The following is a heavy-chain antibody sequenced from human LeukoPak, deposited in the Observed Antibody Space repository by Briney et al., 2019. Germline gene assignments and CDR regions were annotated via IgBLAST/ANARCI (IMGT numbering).Heavy chain of an antibody. D-gene: IGHD1-1*01. V-gene: IGHV4-4*02. J-gene: IGHJ4*02. CDR3: ARDHVGTSTKRRFDY. CDR2: IYHSGST. Sequence: SETLSLTCAVSGGSISSSNWWSWVRQPPGKGLEWIGEIYHSGSTNYNPSLKSRVTISVDKSKNQFSLKLSSVTAADTAVYYCARDHVGTSTKRRFDYWGQGTLVTVSS. CDR1: GGSISSSNW.